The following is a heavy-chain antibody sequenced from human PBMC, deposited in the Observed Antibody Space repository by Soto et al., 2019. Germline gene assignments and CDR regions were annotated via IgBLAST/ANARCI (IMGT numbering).Heavy chain of an antibody. CDR2: IYYSGST. Sequence: SETLSLTCTVSGGSISSSSYYWGWIRQPPGKGLEWIGSIYYSGSTYYNPSLKSRVTISVDTSKNQFSLKLSSVTAADTAVYYCSVRNKYYFDYWSQGTLVTVSS. V-gene: IGHV4-39*01. D-gene: IGHD3-10*01. J-gene: IGHJ4*02. CDR3: SVRNKYYFDY. CDR1: GGSISSSSYY.